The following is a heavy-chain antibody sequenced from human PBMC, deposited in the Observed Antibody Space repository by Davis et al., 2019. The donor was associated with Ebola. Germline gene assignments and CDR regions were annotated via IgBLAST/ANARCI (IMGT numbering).Heavy chain of an antibody. CDR2: INPNSGGT. Sequence: AASVKVSCKASGYTFTGYYMHWVRQAPGQGLEWMGWINPNSGGTNYAQKFQGWVTMTRDTSISTAYMELSRLRSDDTAVYYCARAVGPYYYYGMDVWGQGTTVTVSS. J-gene: IGHJ6*02. CDR3: ARAVGPYYYYGMDV. CDR1: GYTFTGYY. V-gene: IGHV1-2*04.